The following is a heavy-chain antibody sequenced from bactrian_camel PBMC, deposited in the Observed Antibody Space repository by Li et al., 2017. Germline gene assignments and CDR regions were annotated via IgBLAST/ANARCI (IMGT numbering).Heavy chain of an antibody. CDR2: ICTTSGSV. D-gene: IGHD1*01. CDR3: AADRITEVGLVACGPGLEDLTFGY. V-gene: IGHV3-3*01. J-gene: IGHJ6*01. CDR1: GDTYSNYC. Sequence: QVQLVESGGGSVQHGGSLRLSCAVSGDTYSNYCMGWFRQAPGKEREGVAAICTTSGSVYYADSVKGRFTISQNTAKNTLYLQMNSLEPEDTAAYWCAADRITEVGLVACGPGLEDLTFGYWGQGTQVTVS.